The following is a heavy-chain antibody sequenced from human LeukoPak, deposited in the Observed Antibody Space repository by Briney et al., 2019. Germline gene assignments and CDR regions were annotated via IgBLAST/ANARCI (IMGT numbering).Heavy chain of an antibody. Sequence: PGGSLRLSCAASGFTFSSYWMSWVRHAPGKGLEWVANIKQDGSEKYYVDSVKGRFTISRDNAKNSLYLQMNSLRAEDTAVYYCARDRYPIPPSDGFDYWGQGTLVTVSS. V-gene: IGHV3-7*01. CDR2: IKQDGSEK. CDR1: GFTFSSYW. J-gene: IGHJ4*02. CDR3: ARDRYPIPPSDGFDY. D-gene: IGHD2-2*02.